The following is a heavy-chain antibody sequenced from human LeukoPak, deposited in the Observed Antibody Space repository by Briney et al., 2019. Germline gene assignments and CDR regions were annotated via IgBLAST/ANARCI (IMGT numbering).Heavy chain of an antibody. Sequence: GGSLRLSCAASGFTFSSYWMHWVRQAPGKGLVWVSRLDTDGSSATYADSVKGRFTISRGNAKNTVYLQMNSLRVEDTGVYYCASALTTVTPHFHFWGQGTLVTVSS. CDR2: LDTDGSSA. D-gene: IGHD4-17*01. V-gene: IGHV3-74*01. CDR1: GFTFSSYW. CDR3: ASALTTVTPHFHF. J-gene: IGHJ4*02.